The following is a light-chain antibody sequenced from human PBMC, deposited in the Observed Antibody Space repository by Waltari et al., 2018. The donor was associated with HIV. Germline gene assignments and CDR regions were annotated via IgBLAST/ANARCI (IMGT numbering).Light chain of an antibody. Sequence: DIQMAQSPSNVSALVGGTATITCRASRDISTSLASYQFKPGRAPNPLIYSAFRLETGVPSRFGGSGSGTEFTLTITSLHPDDFATYYCQQADSFPHTFGGGTRVA. CDR3: QQADSFPHT. CDR2: SAF. J-gene: IGKJ4*01. CDR1: RDISTS. V-gene: IGKV1-12*01.